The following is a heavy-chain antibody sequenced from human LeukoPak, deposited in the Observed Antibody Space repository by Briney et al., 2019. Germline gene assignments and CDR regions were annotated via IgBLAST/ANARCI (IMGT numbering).Heavy chain of an antibody. D-gene: IGHD3-10*01. CDR2: MNPNSGNT. J-gene: IGHJ4*02. V-gene: IGHV1-8*01. CDR3: ARSGSRMVRGAY. CDR1: GYTLTSYD. Sequence: ASVKVSCKASGYTLTSYDINWVRQATGQGLEWMGWMNPNSGNTGYAQKFQGRVTMTRNTSISTAYMELSSLRSEDTAVYYCARSGSRMVRGAYWGQGTLVTVSS.